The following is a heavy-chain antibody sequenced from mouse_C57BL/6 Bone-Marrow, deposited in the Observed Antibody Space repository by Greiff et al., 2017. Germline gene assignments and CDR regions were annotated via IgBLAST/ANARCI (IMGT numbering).Heavy chain of an antibody. V-gene: IGHV1-69*01. D-gene: IGHD1-1*01. Sequence: VQLQQPGAELVMPGASVKLSCKASGYTFTSYWMHWVKQRPGQGLEWIGEIDPSDSYTNYNQKFKGKSTLTLDKSSSTAYMQLSSLTSEDSAVYYCARGYYGSSPAWFAYWGQGTLVTVSA. CDR1: GYTFTSYW. CDR2: IDPSDSYT. CDR3: ARGYYGSSPAWFAY. J-gene: IGHJ3*01.